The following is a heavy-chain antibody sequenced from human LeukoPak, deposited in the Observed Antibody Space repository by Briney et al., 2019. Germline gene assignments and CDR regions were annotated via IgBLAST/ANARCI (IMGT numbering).Heavy chain of an antibody. V-gene: IGHV3-64*01. CDR2: MSSDGGTT. Sequence: PGGSLRLSCATSGFTLTNFAMHWVRQAPGKGLEYVSAMSSDGGTTYYATSVKGRFTMSRDKSKNAVYLQMGSLRPDDMAVYYCARGGSLSAYDSWGQGTLVTVSS. J-gene: IGHJ4*02. CDR1: GFTLTNFA. D-gene: IGHD2/OR15-2a*01. CDR3: ARGGSLSAYDS.